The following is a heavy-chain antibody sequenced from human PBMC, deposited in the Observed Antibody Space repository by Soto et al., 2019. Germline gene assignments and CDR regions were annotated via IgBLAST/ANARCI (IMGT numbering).Heavy chain of an antibody. CDR1: GDSVSSSNYY. D-gene: IGHD2-15*01. CDR2: IYYGGST. V-gene: IGHV4-39*01. J-gene: IGHJ4*02. Sequence: QLQLQESGPGLVKPSETLSLTCTVSGDSVSSSNYYWGWIRQPPGKGLEWIASIYYGGSTYYNPSLKSRLTISLDTSRSQFSLMLGSVTAADTAVYYCARHIGCWSGGGCYSDYWGQGTLVTVSS. CDR3: ARHIGCWSGGGCYSDY.